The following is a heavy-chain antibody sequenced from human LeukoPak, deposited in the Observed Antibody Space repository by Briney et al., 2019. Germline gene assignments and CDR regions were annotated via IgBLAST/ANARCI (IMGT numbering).Heavy chain of an antibody. CDR3: ARETVAGTFDF. CDR1: GFTFTDYY. V-gene: IGHV3-11*01. CDR2: IGSSASIE. D-gene: IGHD6-19*01. Sequence: GGSLRLSCVSSGFTFTDYYMSWIRHAPGKGLEWVSDIGSSASIESYGDSVRGRFTASRDNSKNSLFLQMNSLRAEDTAVYYCARETVAGTFDFWGQGTLVTVSS. J-gene: IGHJ4*02.